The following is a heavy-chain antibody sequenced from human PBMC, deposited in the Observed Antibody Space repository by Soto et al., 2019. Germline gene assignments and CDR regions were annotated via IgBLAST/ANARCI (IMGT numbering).Heavy chain of an antibody. J-gene: IGHJ4*02. CDR1: GFSLSTSGVG. CDR2: IFWDDDK. CDR3: AHLPWKQLWPRAPVVN. Sequence: SGPTLVNPTQTLTLTCTFSGFSLSTSGVGVGWIRQPPGKALEWLGIIFWDDDKRYRPSLKSRLTITKDTSKNQLVLTMTNMDPVDTATYYCAHLPWKQLWPRAPVVNWGQGTPVTVSS. V-gene: IGHV2-5*02. D-gene: IGHD5-18*01.